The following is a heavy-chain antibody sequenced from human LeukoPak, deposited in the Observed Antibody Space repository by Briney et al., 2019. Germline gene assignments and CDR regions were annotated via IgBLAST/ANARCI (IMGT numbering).Heavy chain of an antibody. Sequence: GGSLRLSCAASGSTFSSYSMNWVRQAPGKGLEWVSYISSSSSTIYYADSVKGRFTISRDNAKNSLYLQMNSLRDEDTAVYYCARGGPSYYDILTGYYGGIAFDIWGQGTMVTVSS. D-gene: IGHD3-9*01. CDR3: ARGGPSYYDILTGYYGGIAFDI. V-gene: IGHV3-48*02. CDR1: GSTFSSYS. CDR2: ISSSSSTI. J-gene: IGHJ3*02.